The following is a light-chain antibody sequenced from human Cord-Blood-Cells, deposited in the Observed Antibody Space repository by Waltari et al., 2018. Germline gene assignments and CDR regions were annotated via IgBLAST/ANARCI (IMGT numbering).Light chain of an antibody. V-gene: IGLV2-14*01. CDR1: SSDVGGYTH. CDR2: DVS. CDR3: SSYTSRSTWV. Sequence: QSALTQPASVSGSPGQSITISCTGTSSDVGGYTHVSWYQQHPGKAPKLMIYDVSNRPSGVPNGFSGSRSGNTASLTISGLQAEDEADYYCSSYTSRSTWVFGGGTKLTVL. J-gene: IGLJ3*02.